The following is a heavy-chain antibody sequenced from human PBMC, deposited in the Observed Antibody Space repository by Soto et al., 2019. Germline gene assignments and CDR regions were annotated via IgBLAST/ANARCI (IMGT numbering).Heavy chain of an antibody. CDR2: ISSSSSYI. CDR3: ARARGSGKQFDY. V-gene: IGHV3-21*01. CDR1: GFTFSSYS. Sequence: ESGGGPVKPGGSLRLSCAASGFTFSSYSMNWVRQAPGKGLEWVSSISSSSSYIYYADSVKGRFTISRDNAKNSLYLQMNSLRAEDTAVYYCARARGSGKQFDYWGQGTLVTVSS. J-gene: IGHJ4*02. D-gene: IGHD2-15*01.